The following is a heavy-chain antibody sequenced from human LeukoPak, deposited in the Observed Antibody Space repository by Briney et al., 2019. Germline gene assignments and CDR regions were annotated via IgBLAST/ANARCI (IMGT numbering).Heavy chain of an antibody. D-gene: IGHD2-21*01. V-gene: IGHV3-7*03. CDR3: ASRHCSGGDCYFAGADPFDH. CDR2: INEDGSKK. CDR1: GFAFSDYW. Sequence: GGSLRLSCAASGFAFSDYWMSWVRQAPGKGLEWVANINEDGSKKHYLDSVEGRFTISRDNAKNSLYLQMNSLRAEDTAVFYCASRHCSGGDCYFAGADPFDHWGQGTLVTVSS. J-gene: IGHJ4*02.